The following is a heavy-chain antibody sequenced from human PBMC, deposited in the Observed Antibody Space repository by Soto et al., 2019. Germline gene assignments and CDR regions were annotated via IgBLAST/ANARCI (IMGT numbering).Heavy chain of an antibody. J-gene: IGHJ4*02. CDR3: ARTRPRLEHYDSSGYFYY. D-gene: IGHD3-22*01. Sequence: QVQLVQSGAEVKKPGSSVKVSCKASGGTFSSYAISWVRQAPGQGLEWMGGIIPIFGTANYAQKFQGRVTITADESTSTAYMELSSLRSEATAVYYCARTRPRLEHYDSSGYFYYWGQGTLVTVSS. CDR2: IIPIFGTA. V-gene: IGHV1-69*01. CDR1: GGTFSSYA.